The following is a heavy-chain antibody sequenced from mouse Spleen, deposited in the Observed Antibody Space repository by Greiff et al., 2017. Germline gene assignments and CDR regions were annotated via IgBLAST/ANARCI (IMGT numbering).Heavy chain of an antibody. CDR2: INPSTGGT. Sequence: VQLQQSGPELVKPGASVKISCKASGYSFTGYYMNWVKQSPEKSLEWIGEINPSTGGTTYNQKFKAKATLTVDKSSSTAYMQLKSLTSEDSAVYYCARSWPTHFDYWGQGTTLTVSS. D-gene: IGHD2-10*01. CDR3: ARSWPTHFDY. J-gene: IGHJ2*01. V-gene: IGHV1-42*01. CDR1: GYSFTGYY.